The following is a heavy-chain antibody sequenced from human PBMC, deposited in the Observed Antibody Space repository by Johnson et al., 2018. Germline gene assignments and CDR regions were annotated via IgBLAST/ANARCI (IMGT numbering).Heavy chain of an antibody. D-gene: IGHD3-10*01. CDR1: GFTFRAYE. Sequence: EVQLVESGGGLVKPGGSLRVSCAASGFTFRAYEMHWVRQLTGKRLEWVSAIGVDGDTFYSASVKGRFTISRDVGVDSLYLQMSSLRAGDTAGDYCVREQFGRGSKGFDIWGHGTVVTVSS. CDR2: IGVDGDT. CDR3: VREQFGRGSKGFDI. J-gene: IGHJ3*02. V-gene: IGHV3-13*01.